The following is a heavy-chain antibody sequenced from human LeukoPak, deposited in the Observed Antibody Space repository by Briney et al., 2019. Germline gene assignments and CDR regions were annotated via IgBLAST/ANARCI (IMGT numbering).Heavy chain of an antibody. Sequence: SQTLSLTCTVSGGSISSYYWSWIRQPPGKGLEWIGYIYYSVSTNYNPSLKSRVTISVDTSKNQFSLKLSSVTAADTAVYYCARGVSYYDSSGYKHWGQGTLVTVAS. CDR2: IYYSVST. J-gene: IGHJ4*02. CDR3: ARGVSYYDSSGYKH. D-gene: IGHD3-22*01. CDR1: GGSISSYY. V-gene: IGHV4-59*01.